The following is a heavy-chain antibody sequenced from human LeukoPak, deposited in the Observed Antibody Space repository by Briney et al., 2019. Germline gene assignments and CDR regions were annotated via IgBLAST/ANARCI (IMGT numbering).Heavy chain of an antibody. Sequence: GGSLRLSCAASGFSFDDYAMHWVRQVPGKGLEWVSGISWNSGSIDYADSVKGRFTISRDNAKNSLYLQMNSLRSEDTALYYCAKSGQGAFDYWGQGTLVTVSS. V-gene: IGHV3-9*01. CDR2: ISWNSGSI. D-gene: IGHD3-16*01. J-gene: IGHJ4*02. CDR3: AKSGQGAFDY. CDR1: GFSFDDYA.